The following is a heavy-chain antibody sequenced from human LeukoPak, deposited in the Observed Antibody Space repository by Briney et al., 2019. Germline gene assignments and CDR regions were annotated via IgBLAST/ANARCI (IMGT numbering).Heavy chain of an antibody. V-gene: IGHV3-23*01. J-gene: IGHJ4*02. CDR1: GFTFSSYA. CDR2: ISGSGGST. Sequence: GASLRLSCAASGFTFSSYAMSWVRQAPGKGLEWVSAISGSGGSTHYADSVKGRFTISRDNSKNTLYLQMNSLRAEDTAVYYCAKVGSIAADFDYWGQGTLVTVSS. D-gene: IGHD6-6*01. CDR3: AKVGSIAADFDY.